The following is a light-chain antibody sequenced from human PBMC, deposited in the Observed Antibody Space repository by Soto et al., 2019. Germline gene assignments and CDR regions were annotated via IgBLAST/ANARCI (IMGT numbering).Light chain of an antibody. J-gene: IGLJ1*01. CDR3: KSYAGSNTYV. Sequence: QSALTQPPSASGSPGQSVTISCTGSKIDIGIYDFVSWYQHHPDKAPRLIIYEVVQRPSGVPGRFSGSKSGNTASLTVTGLQAADEADYFCKSYAGSNTYVFGTGTKLTVL. CDR1: KIDIGIYDF. CDR2: EVV. V-gene: IGLV2-8*01.